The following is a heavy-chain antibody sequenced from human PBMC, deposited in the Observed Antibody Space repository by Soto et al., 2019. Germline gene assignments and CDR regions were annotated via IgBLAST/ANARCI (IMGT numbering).Heavy chain of an antibody. CDR1: GFTFSNYA. V-gene: IGHV3-23*01. D-gene: IGHD3-10*01. Sequence: GGSLRLSCAASGFTFSNYAMSWVRQAPGKGLEWVSAISGSGGSTYYADSVKGRFTISRDNSQNTLYLQVSSLRAEDTAVYYCAKDSGARYYSAQNYFDYWGQGTRVTVSS. CDR3: AKDSGARYYSAQNYFDY. J-gene: IGHJ4*02. CDR2: ISGSGGST.